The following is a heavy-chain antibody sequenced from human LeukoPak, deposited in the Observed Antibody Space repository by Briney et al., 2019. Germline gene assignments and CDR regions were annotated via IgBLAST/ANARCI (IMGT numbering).Heavy chain of an antibody. CDR2: VYYSGST. V-gene: IGHV4-39*07. D-gene: IGHD3-10*01. CDR3: ALHYYGSGSYYVPLDV. Sequence: SETLSLTCTVSGGSISSSSYYWGWIRQPPGKGLEWIGSVYYSGSTYYNPSLKSRVTISVDTSKNQFSLKLSSVTAADTAVYYCALHYYGSGSYYVPLDVWGQGTTVTVSS. CDR1: GGSISSSSYY. J-gene: IGHJ6*02.